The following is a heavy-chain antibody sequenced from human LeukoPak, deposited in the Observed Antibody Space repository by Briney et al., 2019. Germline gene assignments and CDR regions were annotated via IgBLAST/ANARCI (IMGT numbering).Heavy chain of an antibody. CDR1: GYTVTGYY. V-gene: IGHV1-2*02. Sequence: ASVKVSCKASGYTVTGYYLHWVRPAPGRGLEWMGWVNPNSGGTNYAQTSQGRVTMTRDTSISTAYMELSRLRSDDPAVYYCARGGITMVQRVIIRNWFDPWGQGTLVTVSS. D-gene: IGHD3-10*01. CDR2: VNPNSGGT. CDR3: ARGGITMVQRVIIRNWFDP. J-gene: IGHJ5*02.